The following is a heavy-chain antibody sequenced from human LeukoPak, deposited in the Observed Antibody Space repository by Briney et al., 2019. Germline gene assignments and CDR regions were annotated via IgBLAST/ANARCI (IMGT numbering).Heavy chain of an antibody. D-gene: IGHD2-2*01. V-gene: IGHV1-2*02. J-gene: IGHJ4*02. Sequence: ASVKVSCKASGYTFTGYYMHWVRQAPGQGLEWMGWINPNSGGTNYAQKFQCRVTMTRDTSISTAYMELSRLRSDDTAVYYCARVFEDIVVVPAAPFDYWGQGTLVTVSS. CDR3: ARVFEDIVVVPAAPFDY. CDR1: GYTFTGYY. CDR2: INPNSGGT.